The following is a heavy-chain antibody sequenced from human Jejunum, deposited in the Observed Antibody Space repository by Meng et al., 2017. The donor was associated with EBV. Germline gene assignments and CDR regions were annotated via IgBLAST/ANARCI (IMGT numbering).Heavy chain of an antibody. V-gene: IGHV3-74*01. J-gene: IGHJ4*02. Sequence: GERVESGGGLVQPGGSLRLSCAASGFTFSDYWMHWVRQAPGKGLVWVSRIKNDGTDPCYADSVKGRFTVSRDNAKNTLYLQMNSLRAEDTAIYYCARGYRDYWGRGTLVTVSS. CDR3: ARGYRDY. CDR1: GFTFSDYW. CDR2: IKNDGTDP. D-gene: IGHD5-18*01.